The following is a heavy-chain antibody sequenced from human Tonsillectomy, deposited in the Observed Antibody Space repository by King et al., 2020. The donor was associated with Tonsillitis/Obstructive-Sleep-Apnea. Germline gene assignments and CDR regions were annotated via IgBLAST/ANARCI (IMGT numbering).Heavy chain of an antibody. J-gene: IGHJ6*03. CDR3: VRHSCDSSWGDYFYYIEV. D-gene: IGHD6-6*01. CDR1: GASISSSLYY. V-gene: IGHV4-39*01. CDR2: IYYSGTT. Sequence: QLQESGPGLVEPSETLSLTCTVSGASISSSLYYWGWIRQPPGKGLEWIATIYYSGTTYYNPSLKSRVTISVATSTNQFSLNLNSVTAADTAVYYCVRHSCDSSWGDYFYYIEVWGKGPMVPVPS.